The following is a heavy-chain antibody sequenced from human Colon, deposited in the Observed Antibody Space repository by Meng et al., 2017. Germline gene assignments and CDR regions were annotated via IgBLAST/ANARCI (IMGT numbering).Heavy chain of an antibody. CDR3: ARRRGGSGRDC. CDR1: GGSISSNGYY. J-gene: IGHJ4*02. D-gene: IGHD3-10*01. CDR2: IYHSGST. V-gene: IGHV4-39*01. Sequence: GQVRGKPAENLSRTCTVSGGSISSNGYYWDWVRQPPGKGLEWIGAIYHSGSTSYNPSLQSRVTMFVDTSKNQFSLMLTSVTATDTAVYYCARRRGGSGRDCWGQGTLVTVSS.